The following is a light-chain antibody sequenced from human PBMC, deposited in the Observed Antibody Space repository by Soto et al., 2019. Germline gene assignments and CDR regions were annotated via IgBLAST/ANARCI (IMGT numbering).Light chain of an antibody. CDR1: SSNIGAGYD. V-gene: IGLV1-40*01. CDR2: GNS. J-gene: IGLJ2*01. Sequence: QSVLTQPPSVSGAPGQRVTISCTGSSSNIGAGYDVHWYQQLPGTAPKLLIYGNSNRPSGVPDRFSGAKSGTSASLAITGLQAEDEAAYYRQSYDSSLSGSVFGGGTKLTVL. CDR3: QSYDSSLSGSV.